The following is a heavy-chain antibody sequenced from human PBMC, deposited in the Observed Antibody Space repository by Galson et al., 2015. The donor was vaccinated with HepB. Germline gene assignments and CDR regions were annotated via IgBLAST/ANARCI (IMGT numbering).Heavy chain of an antibody. CDR1: GYTLTELS. CDR3: ATGGGQLALTEFDP. CDR2: FDPEDGET. D-gene: IGHD6-6*01. Sequence: SVKVSCKVSGYTLTELSMHWVRQAPGKGLEWMGGFDPEDGETIYAQKFQGRVTMTEDTSTDTAYMELSSLRSEDTAVYYCATGGGQLALTEFDPWGQGTLVTVSS. J-gene: IGHJ5*02. V-gene: IGHV1-24*01.